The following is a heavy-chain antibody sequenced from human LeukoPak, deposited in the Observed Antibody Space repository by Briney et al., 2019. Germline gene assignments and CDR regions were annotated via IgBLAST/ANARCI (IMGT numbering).Heavy chain of an antibody. J-gene: IGHJ5*02. D-gene: IGHD5-18*01. CDR1: GGTFSSYA. V-gene: IGHV1-69*05. Sequence: GASVKVSCKASGGTFSSYANSWVRQAPGQGLEWMGGIIPIFGTANYAQKFQGRVTITTDESTSTAYMELSSLRSEDTAVYYCATTIGYSYGLNWFDPWGQGTLVTVSS. CDR3: ATTIGYSYGLNWFDP. CDR2: IIPIFGTA.